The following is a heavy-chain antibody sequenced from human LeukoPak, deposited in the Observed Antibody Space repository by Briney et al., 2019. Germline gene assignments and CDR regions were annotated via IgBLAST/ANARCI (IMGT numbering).Heavy chain of an antibody. CDR1: GGSISSGGYY. D-gene: IGHD3-3*01. CDR2: IYYSGST. J-gene: IGHJ5*02. V-gene: IGHV4-31*03. CDR3: ARVAITIFGVVNYSNWFDP. Sequence: PSETLSLTCTVSGGSISSGGYYWSWIRQHPGKGLEWIGYIYYSGSTYYNPSLKSRVTISVDTSKNQFSLKLSSVTAADTAVYYCARVAITIFGVVNYSNWFDPWGQGTLVTVSS.